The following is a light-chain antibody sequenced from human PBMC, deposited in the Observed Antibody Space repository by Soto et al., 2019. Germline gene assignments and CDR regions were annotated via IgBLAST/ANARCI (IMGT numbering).Light chain of an antibody. J-gene: IGKJ3*01. V-gene: IGKV3-15*01. CDR1: QSVSGN. Sequence: EIVMTQSPATLSVSPGERATLSCRASQSVSGNLAWYQQKPGQAPRLLIYGASTRATGIPARFSGSGSGTAFTLRISSLQSEDFEVYYCQQYNNWPPFTFGPGTKVDIK. CDR3: QQYNNWPPFT. CDR2: GAS.